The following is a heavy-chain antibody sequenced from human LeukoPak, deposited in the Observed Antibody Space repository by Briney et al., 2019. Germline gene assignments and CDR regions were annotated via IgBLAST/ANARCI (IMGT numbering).Heavy chain of an antibody. V-gene: IGHV4-59*08. CDR1: GGSISSYY. Sequence: PSETLSLTCTVSGGSISSYYWSWIRQPPGKGLEWIGYIYYSGSTNYNPSLKSRVTISVDTSKNQFSLKLSSVTAADTAVYYCARHEGKLRAQYYFDYWGQGTLVTVSS. D-gene: IGHD1-1*01. CDR3: ARHEGKLRAQYYFDY. J-gene: IGHJ4*02. CDR2: IYYSGST.